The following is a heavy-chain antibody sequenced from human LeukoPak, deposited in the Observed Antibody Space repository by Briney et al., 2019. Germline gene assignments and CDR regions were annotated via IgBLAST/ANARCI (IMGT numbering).Heavy chain of an antibody. V-gene: IGHV7-4-1*01. D-gene: IGHD4-17*01. J-gene: IGHJ4*02. CDR3: ARGYDHGDYGDYFDY. CDR2: INTNTGNP. CDR1: GYTFTSYA. Sequence: ASVKVSCKASGYTFTSYAMNWVRQAPGQGLEWMGWINTNTGNPTYAQGFTGRFVFSLDTSVSTAYLQIGSLKAEDTAVYYCARGYDHGDYGDYFDYWGQGTLVTVSS.